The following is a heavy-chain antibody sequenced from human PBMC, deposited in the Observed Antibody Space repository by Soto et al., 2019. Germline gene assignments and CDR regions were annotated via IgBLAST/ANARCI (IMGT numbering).Heavy chain of an antibody. V-gene: IGHV1-69*13. CDR2: IIPIFGTA. CDR3: ARAGYYYDSSGNVDY. D-gene: IGHD3-22*01. J-gene: IGHJ4*02. Sequence: GASVKVSCKASGGTFSSYAISWVRQAPGQGLEWMGGIIPIFGTANYAQKFQGRVTITADESTSTAYMELSSLRSEDTAVYYCARAGYYYDSSGNVDYWGQGTLVTVSS. CDR1: GGTFSSYA.